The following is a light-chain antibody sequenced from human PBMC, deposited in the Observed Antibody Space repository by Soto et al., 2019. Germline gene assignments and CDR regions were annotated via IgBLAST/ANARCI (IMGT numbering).Light chain of an antibody. V-gene: IGKV3-11*01. CDR2: DVS. J-gene: IGKJ4*01. CDR1: QSVSPY. Sequence: EIVLTQSPALLSLSPGERATLSCRASQSVSPYLAWYQQKPGQAPRLLIYDVSKRATGIPGRFSGSGSGTDFTLTISSLEPEDFAVYDCQQRSTWPLSFGGGTKLEIK. CDR3: QQRSTWPLS.